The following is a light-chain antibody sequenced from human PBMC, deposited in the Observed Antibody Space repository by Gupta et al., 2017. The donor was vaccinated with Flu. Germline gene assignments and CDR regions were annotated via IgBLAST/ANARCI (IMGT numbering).Light chain of an antibody. CDR2: GAS. CDR3: QQHHSWPPLT. J-gene: IGKJ4*01. V-gene: IGKV3D-15*01. CDR1: QPISTN. Sequence: EIVMTHSPVTLSVSPGDRVTLSCRASQPISTNLAWYQLRPGQPPRLLIYGASTRATGVPARCSGSGSGTEFTLTISSLQPEDFAVFYCQQHHSWPPLTFGGGTEVETK.